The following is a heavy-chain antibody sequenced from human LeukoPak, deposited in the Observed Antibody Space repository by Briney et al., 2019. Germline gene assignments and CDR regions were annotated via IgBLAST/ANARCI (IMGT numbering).Heavy chain of an antibody. CDR3: ARDGTAAGLYFDL. Sequence: PGGSLRLSCAASGFTFSNYWMSWVRQAPGKGLEWVANIKQDGSEKYYVDSVKGRFTISRDNAKNSLYLQMNSLRAEDTAVYYCARDGTAAGLYFDLWGQGTLVTVSS. CDR2: IKQDGSEK. D-gene: IGHD6-13*01. J-gene: IGHJ4*01. V-gene: IGHV3-7*01. CDR1: GFTFSNYW.